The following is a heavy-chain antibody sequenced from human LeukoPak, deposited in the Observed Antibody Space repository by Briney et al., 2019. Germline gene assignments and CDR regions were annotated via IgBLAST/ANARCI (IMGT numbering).Heavy chain of an antibody. CDR2: IHPHSGGT. CDR1: GYTFTGYY. CDR3: ARSRSRDCSSTSCYSYGLDY. V-gene: IGHV1-2*02. Sequence: ASVKVSCKASGYTFTGYYMHWVLQAPGQGLELMGWIHPHSGGTNYAQKFQGRVTMTRDTSISTAYMELSRLRSDDTAVYYCARSRSRDCSSTSCYSYGLDYWGQGTLVTVSS. D-gene: IGHD2-2*01. J-gene: IGHJ4*02.